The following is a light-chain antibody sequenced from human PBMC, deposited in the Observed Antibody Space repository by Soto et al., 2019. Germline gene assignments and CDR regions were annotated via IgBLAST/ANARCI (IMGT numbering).Light chain of an antibody. CDR2: GAT. J-gene: IGKJ1*01. V-gene: IGKV1-39*01. CDR3: HQTQGPPRA. CDR1: QSISNY. Sequence: DVQMTQSPSSLSASLGDRFTITCRSSQSISNYLNWYQQNPGKPPRVLIYGATNVQSGVPSRFSGSGSGTDFTLTISKLRPVDFATDCGHQTQGPPRAFGQGTKVEIK.